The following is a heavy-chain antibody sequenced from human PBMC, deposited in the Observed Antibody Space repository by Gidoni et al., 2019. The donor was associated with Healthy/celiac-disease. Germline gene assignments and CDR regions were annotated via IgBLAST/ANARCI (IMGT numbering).Heavy chain of an antibody. CDR1: GFTFSSDA. Sequence: EVQLLESGGGLVQPGGSLRLSCAASGFTFSSDAMSWVRQAPGKGLEWVSAISGSGGSTYYADSVKGRFTITRDNSKNTLYLQMNSLRAEDTAVYYCAKEELWEQWLAGFDYWGQGTLVTVSS. D-gene: IGHD6-19*01. J-gene: IGHJ4*02. V-gene: IGHV3-23*01. CDR3: AKEELWEQWLAGFDY. CDR2: ISGSGGST.